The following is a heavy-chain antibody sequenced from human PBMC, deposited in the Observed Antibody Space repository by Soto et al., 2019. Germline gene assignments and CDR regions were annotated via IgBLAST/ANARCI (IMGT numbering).Heavy chain of an antibody. CDR3: ARRKNGKYSFDY. J-gene: IGHJ4*02. Sequence: QVQLQESGPGLVKPSETLSLTCSVSGGSISNYYWNWIRQPPGKGLEWIGSIYYSGRTNYNPSLKSRVALPVDTSKIQFSLKLSSVTAADTAVYYCARRKNGKYSFDYWGQGTLVTVSS. CDR1: GGSISNYY. CDR2: IYYSGRT. V-gene: IGHV4-59*08. D-gene: IGHD1-26*01.